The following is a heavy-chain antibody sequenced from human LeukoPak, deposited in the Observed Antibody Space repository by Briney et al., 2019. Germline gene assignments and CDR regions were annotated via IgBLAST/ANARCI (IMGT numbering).Heavy chain of an antibody. CDR2: IIPIFGTA. D-gene: IGHD2-2*01. Sequence: GASVKVSCKASGYTFSSYGISWVRQAPGQGLEWMGGIIPIFGTANYAQKFQGRVTITADESTSTAYMELSSLRSEDTAVYYCAGEGPLPAANDYWGQGTLVTVSS. CDR1: GYTFSSYG. CDR3: AGEGPLPAANDY. J-gene: IGHJ4*02. V-gene: IGHV1-69*13.